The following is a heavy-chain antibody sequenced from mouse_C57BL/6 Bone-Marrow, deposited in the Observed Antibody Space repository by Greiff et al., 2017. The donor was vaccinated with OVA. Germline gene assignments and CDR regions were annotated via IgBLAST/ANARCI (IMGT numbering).Heavy chain of an antibody. CDR1: GFSLTSYG. D-gene: IGHD1-1*01. Sequence: QVQLKESGPGLVAPSQSLSITCTVSGFSLTSYGVSWVRQPPGKGLEWLGVIWGDGSTHYHSALIYRMSISKDNSKSQVFLKLNSLQTDDTATYYCAKRWITTVVAPFAYWGQGTLVTVSA. J-gene: IGHJ3*01. V-gene: IGHV2-3*01. CDR2: IWGDGST. CDR3: AKRWITTVVAPFAY.